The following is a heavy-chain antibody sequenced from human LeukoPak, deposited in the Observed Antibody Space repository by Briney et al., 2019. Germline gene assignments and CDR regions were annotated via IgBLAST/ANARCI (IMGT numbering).Heavy chain of an antibody. CDR1: GYSISSGYY. CDR2: IYHSGST. V-gene: IGHV4-38-2*01. J-gene: IGHJ4*02. Sequence: SETLSLTCAVSGYSISSGYYWSWIRQPPGKGLEWIGSIYHSGSTYYNPSLKSRVTISVDTSKNQFSLKLSSVTAADTAVYYCARKLAVAGYYFDYWGQGTLVTVSS. D-gene: IGHD6-19*01. CDR3: ARKLAVAGYYFDY.